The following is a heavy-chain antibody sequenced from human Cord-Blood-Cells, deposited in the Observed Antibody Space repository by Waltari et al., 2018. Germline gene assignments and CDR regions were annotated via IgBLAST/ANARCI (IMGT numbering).Heavy chain of an antibody. V-gene: IGHV1-2*02. Sequence: QVQLVQSGAEVKKPGASVKVSCKASGYTFTGYYMHWGRQAPGQGLEWMGWINPKRGGKNYAKKFQGRVTMTRDTSISKAYMELSRLRSDDTAVYYCARGGSYFDYWGQGTLVTVSS. CDR3: ARGGSYFDY. D-gene: IGHD1-26*01. CDR2: INPKRGGK. J-gene: IGHJ4*02. CDR1: GYTFTGYY.